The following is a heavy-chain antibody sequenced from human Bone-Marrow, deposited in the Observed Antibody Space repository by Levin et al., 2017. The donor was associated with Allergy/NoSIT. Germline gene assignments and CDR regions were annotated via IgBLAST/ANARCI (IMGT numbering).Heavy chain of an antibody. J-gene: IGHJ4*02. D-gene: IGHD4-17*01. CDR1: GFTFSSYA. Sequence: GESLKISCAASGFTFSSYAMHWVRQAPGKGLEWVAVISYDGSNKYYADSVKGRFTISRDNSKNTLYLQMNSLRAEDTAVYYCARDHGDYGAHLADYWGQGTLVTVSS. CDR3: ARDHGDYGAHLADY. V-gene: IGHV3-30*04. CDR2: ISYDGSNK.